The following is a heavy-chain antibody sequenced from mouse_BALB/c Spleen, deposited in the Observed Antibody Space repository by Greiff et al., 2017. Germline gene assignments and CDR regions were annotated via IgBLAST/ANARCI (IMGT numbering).Heavy chain of an antibody. J-gene: IGHJ3*01. V-gene: IGHV1-63*02. CDR2: IYPGGGYT. Sequence: VQLQQSGAELVRPGTSVKISCKASGYTFTNYWLGWVKQRPGHGLEWIGDIYPGGGYTNYNEKFKGKATLTADTSSSTAYMQLSSLTSEDSAVYFCARRDGNYEFAYWGQGTLVTVSA. CDR3: ARRDGNYEFAY. CDR1: GYTFTNYW. D-gene: IGHD2-1*01.